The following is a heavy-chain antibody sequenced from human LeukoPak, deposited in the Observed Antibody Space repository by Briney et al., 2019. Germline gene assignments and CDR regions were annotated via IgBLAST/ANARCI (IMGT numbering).Heavy chain of an antibody. Sequence: NPSETLSLTCAVYGGSFSDYYWSWIRQPPGKGLEWIGSIYYSGTTHYNPSLESRVTISVDTSKNQFSLKLASVTAADTAIYYCAKGAGGFSYYNWFDPWGQGTLVTVSS. D-gene: IGHD5-18*01. J-gene: IGHJ5*02. CDR2: IYYSGTT. CDR1: GGSFSDYY. V-gene: IGHV4-34*01. CDR3: AKGAGGFSYYNWFDP.